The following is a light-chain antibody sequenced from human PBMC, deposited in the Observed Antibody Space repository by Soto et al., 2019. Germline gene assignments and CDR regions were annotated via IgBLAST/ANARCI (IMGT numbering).Light chain of an antibody. Sequence: QSVLTQPPSVSGAPGQRVTISCTGSSSNIGAGYDVHWYQQLPGTAPKLLIYANNDRPSGVPDRFSGSKSGTSASLAITGLQAEDEGHYYFQSYDSSLYDSVFGTGTKLTVL. CDR1: SSNIGAGYD. CDR3: QSYDSSLYDSV. V-gene: IGLV1-40*01. J-gene: IGLJ1*01. CDR2: ANN.